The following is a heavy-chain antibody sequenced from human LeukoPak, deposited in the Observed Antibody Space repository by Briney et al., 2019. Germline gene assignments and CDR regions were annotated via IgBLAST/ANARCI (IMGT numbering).Heavy chain of an antibody. J-gene: IGHJ5*02. CDR2: IRSKANSYAT. CDR1: GFTFSGSA. CDR3: TIAVAGKGFDP. V-gene: IGHV3-73*01. Sequence: GGSLRLSCAASGFTFSGSAMHWVRQASGKGLEWVGRIRSKANSYATAYAASVKGRFTISRDDSKNTAYLQMNSLKTEDTAVYYCTIAVAGKGFDPWGQGTLVTVSS. D-gene: IGHD6-19*01.